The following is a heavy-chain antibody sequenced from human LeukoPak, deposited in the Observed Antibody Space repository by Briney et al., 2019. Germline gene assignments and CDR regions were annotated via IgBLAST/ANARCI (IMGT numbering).Heavy chain of an antibody. J-gene: IGHJ3*02. Sequence: GGSLRLSCAASGFTFSSYDMHWVGQATGKGLEWVSAIGTAGDTYYPGSVKGRFTISRENAKNSLYLQMNSLRAGDTAVYYCARALRYDSSGPTDAFDIWGQGTMVTVSS. CDR2: IGTAGDT. V-gene: IGHV3-13*01. CDR1: GFTFSSYD. CDR3: ARALRYDSSGPTDAFDI. D-gene: IGHD3-22*01.